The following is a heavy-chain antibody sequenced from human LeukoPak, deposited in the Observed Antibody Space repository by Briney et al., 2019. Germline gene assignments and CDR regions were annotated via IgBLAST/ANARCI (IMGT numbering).Heavy chain of an antibody. J-gene: IGHJ4*02. Sequence: GGSLRLSCAASGFTFSSYSMTWVRQAPGKGPEWVSYISSSSSSIYYADSVKGRFTISRDNAKNSLYLQMNSLRAEDTAVYYCARDYQPGYYGSGSYYRQAFDYWGQGTLVTVSS. D-gene: IGHD3-10*01. V-gene: IGHV3-48*01. CDR1: GFTFSSYS. CDR3: ARDYQPGYYGSGSYYRQAFDY. CDR2: ISSSSSSI.